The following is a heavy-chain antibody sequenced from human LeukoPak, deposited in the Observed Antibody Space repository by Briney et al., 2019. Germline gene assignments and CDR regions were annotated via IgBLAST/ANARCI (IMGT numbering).Heavy chain of an antibody. CDR1: GFTFDDYT. D-gene: IGHD1-26*01. V-gene: IGHV3-43*01. CDR2: ISWDGGST. J-gene: IGHJ4*02. Sequence: GGSLRLSCAASGFTFDDYTMHWVRQAPGKGLEWVSLISWDGGSTYYADSVKGRFTISRDNSKNSLYLQMNSLRTEDTALYYCATSGSYSGGYWGQGTLVTVSS. CDR3: ATSGSYSGGY.